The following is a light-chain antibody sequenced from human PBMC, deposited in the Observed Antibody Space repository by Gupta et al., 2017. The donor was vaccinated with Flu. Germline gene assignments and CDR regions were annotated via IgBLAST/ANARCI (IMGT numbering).Light chain of an antibody. CDR3: AAWDDSRNRYV. J-gene: IGLJ1*01. Sequence: QSVLPQPPSASGPPGQRVTISCSRSSSNIGSNAVNWYQQFPRTAPKLLIYSNNKRPSGVPDRFSASKSGTSASLAISGLQAEDEANYYCAAWDDSRNRYVFGTGTKVTVL. V-gene: IGLV1-44*01. CDR2: SNN. CDR1: SSNIGSNA.